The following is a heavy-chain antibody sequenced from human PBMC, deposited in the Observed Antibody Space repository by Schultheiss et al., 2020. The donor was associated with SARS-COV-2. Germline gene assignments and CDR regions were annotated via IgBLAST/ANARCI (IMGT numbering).Heavy chain of an antibody. CDR2: ISYDGSNK. D-gene: IGHD2-15*01. J-gene: IGHJ6*02. CDR1: GFTFSSYG. CDR3: VKDQAHLGYCSGGSCYSYYYYGMDV. V-gene: IGHV3-30*18. Sequence: GGSLRLSCAASGFTFSSYGMHWVRQAPGKGLEWVAVISYDGSNKYYADSVKGRFTISRDNSKNTLYLQMSSLRAEDTAVYYCVKDQAHLGYCSGGSCYSYYYYGMDVWGQGTTVTVSS.